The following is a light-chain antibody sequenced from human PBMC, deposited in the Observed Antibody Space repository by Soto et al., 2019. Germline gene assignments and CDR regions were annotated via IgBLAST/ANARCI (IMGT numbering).Light chain of an antibody. CDR2: AAS. Sequence: DIQMTQSPSSLSASVGDRVTITCRASQSISKYVNWYQHKPGKAPTVLIHAASSLQSGVPSRFSGSGSGTDFFLTISSLQPEDFAVYYWQQSHSKPLTFGGGTKVDIK. CDR3: QQSHSKPLT. CDR1: QSISKY. V-gene: IGKV1-39*01. J-gene: IGKJ4*01.